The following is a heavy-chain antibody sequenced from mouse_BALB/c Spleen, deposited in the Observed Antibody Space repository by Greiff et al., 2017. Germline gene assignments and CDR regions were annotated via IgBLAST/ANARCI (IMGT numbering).Heavy chain of an antibody. CDR3: ARDDYEDFDY. CDR1: GFTFSSYA. D-gene: IGHD2-4*01. CDR2: ISSGGST. Sequence: EVMLVESGGGLVKPGGSLKLSCAASGFTFSSYAMSWVRQTPEKRLEWVASISSGGSTYYPDSVKGRFTISRDNARNILYLQMSSLRSEDTAMYYCARDDYEDFDYWGQGTTLTVSS. V-gene: IGHV5-6-5*01. J-gene: IGHJ2*01.